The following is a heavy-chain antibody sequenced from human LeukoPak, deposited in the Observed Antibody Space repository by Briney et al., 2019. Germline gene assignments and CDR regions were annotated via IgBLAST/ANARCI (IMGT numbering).Heavy chain of an antibody. D-gene: IGHD3-10*01. J-gene: IGHJ4*02. V-gene: IGHV3-7*02. CDR2: IKEDGSEK. CDR1: AFTFSTYW. CDR3: ASGRRGSKY. Sequence: PGGSLRLSCAASAFTFSTYWMTWVRQAPGKGLEWVANIKEDGSEKYYVDSVRGRFTISRDNAKNPLFLQMNSLRAEDTAVYYCASGRRGSKYWGQGTLVTVSS.